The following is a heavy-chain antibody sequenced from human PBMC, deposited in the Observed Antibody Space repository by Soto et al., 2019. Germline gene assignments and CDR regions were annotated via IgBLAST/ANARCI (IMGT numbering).Heavy chain of an antibody. V-gene: IGHV1-69*12. D-gene: IGHD5-18*01. Sequence: QVQLVQSGAEVKKPGSSVKVSGKASGEPFSSYAISWVRQAPGQGLEWMGGIIPIFGTANYAQKFQGRVTITADESTSTAYMELSSLRSEDTAVYYCARYRYGYSYFDYWGQGTLVTVSS. J-gene: IGHJ4*02. CDR2: IIPIFGTA. CDR3: ARYRYGYSYFDY. CDR1: GEPFSSYA.